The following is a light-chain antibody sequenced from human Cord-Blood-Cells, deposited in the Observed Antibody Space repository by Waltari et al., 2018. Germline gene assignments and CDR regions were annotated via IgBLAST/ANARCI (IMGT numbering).Light chain of an antibody. Sequence: QSALTQPASVSGSPGQSITISCTGTSRDVGGYNYVSWYQQPPGKAPKLMIYDVINRPSGVSNRFSGSKSGNTASRTISGLQAEDEADYYCSSYTSSSTLVFGGGTKLTVL. CDR1: SRDVGGYNY. CDR3: SSYTSSSTLV. J-gene: IGLJ2*01. CDR2: DVI. V-gene: IGLV2-14*01.